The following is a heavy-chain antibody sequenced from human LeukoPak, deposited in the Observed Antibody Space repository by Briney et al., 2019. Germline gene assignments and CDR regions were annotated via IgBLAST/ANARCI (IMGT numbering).Heavy chain of an antibody. D-gene: IGHD6-13*01. CDR1: GFTLSTNA. CDR3: AKDPHQEAAGYNWFDP. V-gene: IGHV3-23*01. CDR2: ISGSGAST. Sequence: GGSLRLSCLTSGFTLSTNAMSWVRQAPGKGLEWISGISGSGASTYYADSVKGRFTISRDNSKNTLYLQMNSLRAEDTAAYYCAKDPHQEAAGYNWFDPWGQGTLVTVSS. J-gene: IGHJ5*02.